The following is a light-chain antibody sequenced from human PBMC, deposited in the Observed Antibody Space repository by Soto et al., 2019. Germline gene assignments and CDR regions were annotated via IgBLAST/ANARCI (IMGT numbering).Light chain of an antibody. CDR1: SSDIGSNP. V-gene: IGLV1-44*01. CDR2: RDN. CDR3: SAWDDNIHGPV. Sequence: QSVLTQPPSASGTPGQRVAISCSGGSSDIGSNPVNWYLHLPGAAPKLLIYRDNQRPSGVPDRFSGSKSGTSASLTISGLQSEDEDDYFCSAWDDNIHGPVFGGGTKLTVL. J-gene: IGLJ2*01.